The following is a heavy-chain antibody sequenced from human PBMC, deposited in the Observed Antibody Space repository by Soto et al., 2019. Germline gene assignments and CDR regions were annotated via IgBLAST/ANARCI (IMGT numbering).Heavy chain of an antibody. CDR2: INIGSSTI. J-gene: IGHJ4*02. V-gene: IGHV3-48*02. CDR3: VRDRGFTGYDLQY. Sequence: EVQLVESGGGWVQPGGSLRLSCAASGFPFSSYAMNWVRQAPGKGLEWVSYINIGSSTIYYADYAKGRFTNSRDNAKNSLYLQMNSLRDEDTAVYFCVRDRGFTGYDLQYWGLGALVAVSS. CDR1: GFPFSSYA. D-gene: IGHD5-12*01.